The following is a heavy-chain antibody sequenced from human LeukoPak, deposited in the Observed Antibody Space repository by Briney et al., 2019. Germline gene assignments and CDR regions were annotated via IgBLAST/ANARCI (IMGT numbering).Heavy chain of an antibody. CDR1: GYTFTSYY. CDR3: ARDSDYGDYIDY. CDR2: INPSGGST. V-gene: IGHV1-46*01. J-gene: IGHJ4*02. D-gene: IGHD4-17*01. Sequence: ASVKVSCKASGYTFTSYYMHWVRQAPGQGLEWMGIINPSGGSTSYAQKFQGRVTITADESTSTAYMELSSLRSEDTAVYYCARDSDYGDYIDYWGQGTLVTVSS.